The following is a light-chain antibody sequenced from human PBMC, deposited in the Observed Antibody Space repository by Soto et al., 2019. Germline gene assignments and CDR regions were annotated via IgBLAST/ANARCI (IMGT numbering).Light chain of an antibody. Sequence: QSVLTQSPSASAPLGASVKLACTLSSGHSSYAIAWYQQQPEKGPRYLMKLTSDGSHSKGDGIPDRFSGSSSGAERYLTIASHQSEEEAEYYCKTWGTGMVAFGGGTKLTVL. CDR3: KTWGTGMVA. CDR1: SGHSSYA. V-gene: IGLV4-69*01. J-gene: IGLJ2*01. CDR2: LTSDGSH.